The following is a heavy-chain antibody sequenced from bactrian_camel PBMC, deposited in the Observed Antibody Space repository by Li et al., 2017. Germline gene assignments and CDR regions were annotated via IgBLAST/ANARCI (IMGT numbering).Heavy chain of an antibody. CDR2: ISGDARRT. D-gene: IGHD5*01. Sequence: GGLVQPGDSLRLSCAVSGFTFSASHMSWVRQDPGKGLEWVVGISGDARRTDYLDSVKGRFTISRDNAKNTVYLQMNSLKSEDTALYYCATVDLRTQRGWAYWGQGTQVTVS. CDR3: ATVDLRTQRGWAY. J-gene: IGHJ4*01. V-gene: IGHV3S7*01. CDR1: GFTFSASH.